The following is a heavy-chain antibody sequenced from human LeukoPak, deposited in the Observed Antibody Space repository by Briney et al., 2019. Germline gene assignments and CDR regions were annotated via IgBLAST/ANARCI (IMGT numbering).Heavy chain of an antibody. D-gene: IGHD5-18*01. J-gene: IGHJ4*02. CDR3: ATGYSYGQYYFDY. CDR2: INPNSGGT. CDR1: GYTFTGYY. V-gene: IGHV1-2*02. Sequence: ASVKVSCKASGYTFTGYYMHWVRQAPGQGLEWMGWINPNSGGTNYAQKFQGRVTITADKSTSTAYMELSSLRSEDTAVYYCATGYSYGQYYFDYWGQGTLVTVSS.